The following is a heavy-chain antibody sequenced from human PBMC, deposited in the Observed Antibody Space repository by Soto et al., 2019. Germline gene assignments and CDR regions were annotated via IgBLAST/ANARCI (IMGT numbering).Heavy chain of an antibody. CDR3: AKAGRVGGTFDP. J-gene: IGHJ5*02. Sequence: PVGSLRLSCAASGFTFSSYAMSWVRQAPGKGLEWVSAISGSGGSTYYADSVKGRFTISRDNSKNTLYLQMNSLRAEDTAVYYCAKAGRVGGTFDPWGQGTLVTVSS. CDR2: ISGSGGST. CDR1: GFTFSSYA. D-gene: IGHD1-26*01. V-gene: IGHV3-23*01.